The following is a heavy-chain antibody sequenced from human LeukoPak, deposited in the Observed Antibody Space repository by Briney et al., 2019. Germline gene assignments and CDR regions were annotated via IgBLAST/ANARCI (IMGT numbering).Heavy chain of an antibody. CDR3: AKDTYDSRGYYPWDH. D-gene: IGHD3-22*01. CDR2: SNHSGSS. J-gene: IGHJ4*02. CDR1: GYSISSGYY. V-gene: IGHV4-38-2*02. Sequence: SETLSLTCSVSGYSISSGYYWGWIRQPPGKGLEWIGSSNHSGSSYYNPSLKSRVTILVDTSRNQFSLQLTSVTVADTAVYYCAKDTYDSRGYYPWDHWGQGTLVTVSS.